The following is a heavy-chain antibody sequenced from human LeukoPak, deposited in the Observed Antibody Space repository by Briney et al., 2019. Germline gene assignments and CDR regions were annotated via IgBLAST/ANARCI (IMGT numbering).Heavy chain of an antibody. D-gene: IGHD1-26*01. CDR2: IYTSGST. J-gene: IGHJ4*02. CDR1: GGSISSYY. V-gene: IGHV4-4*07. Sequence: SETLSLTCTVSGGSISSYYWSWIRQPAGKGLEWIGRIYTSGSTNYNPSLKSRVTMSVDPSKNQFSLKLSAVTAADTAVYYCAVSSGSYVPFDYWGQGTLVTVSS. CDR3: AVSSGSYVPFDY.